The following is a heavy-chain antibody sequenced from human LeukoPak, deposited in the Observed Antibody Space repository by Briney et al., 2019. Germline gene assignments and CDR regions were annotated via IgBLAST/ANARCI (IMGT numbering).Heavy chain of an antibody. D-gene: IGHD2-2*01. CDR3: ASIVVITGAIR. CDR2: ISSSSSYI. V-gene: IGHV3-21*01. CDR1: GFTFSSYS. J-gene: IGHJ4*02. Sequence: PGVSLRLSYAASGFTFSSYSINWVRQARGKGLEWVSSISSSSSYIYYADSAKGRFTISRDNAKNSLHLQMNSLRDEDTALYYCASIVVITGAIRWGQGTLVTVSS.